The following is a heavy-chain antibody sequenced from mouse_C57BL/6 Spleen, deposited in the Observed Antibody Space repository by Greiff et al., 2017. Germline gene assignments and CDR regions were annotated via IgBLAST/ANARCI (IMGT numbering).Heavy chain of an antibody. J-gene: IGHJ1*03. CDR3: ARKGGNYVYVDV. Sequence: QVQLQQPGAELVRPGTSVKLSCKASGYTFTSYWMHWVKQRPGQGLEWIGVIDPSDSYTNYNQKFKGKATLTVDTSSSTAYMQLSSLTSEDSAVYYCARKGGNYVYVDVWGTGTTVTVSS. CDR2: IDPSDSYT. D-gene: IGHD2-1*01. CDR1: GYTFTSYW. V-gene: IGHV1-59*01.